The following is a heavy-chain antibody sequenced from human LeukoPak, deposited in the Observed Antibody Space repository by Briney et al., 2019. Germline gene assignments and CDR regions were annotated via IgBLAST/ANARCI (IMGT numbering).Heavy chain of an antibody. V-gene: IGHV3-30*04. Sequence: GGSPRLSCAASGFTFSSYAMHWVRQAPGKGLEWVAVISYDGSNKYYADSVKGRFTISRDNSKNTLYLQMNSLRAEDTAVYYCARTSGSGSYYMGNWFDPWGQGTLVTVSS. CDR1: GFTFSSYA. J-gene: IGHJ5*02. CDR3: ARTSGSGSYYMGNWFDP. D-gene: IGHD3-10*01. CDR2: ISYDGSNK.